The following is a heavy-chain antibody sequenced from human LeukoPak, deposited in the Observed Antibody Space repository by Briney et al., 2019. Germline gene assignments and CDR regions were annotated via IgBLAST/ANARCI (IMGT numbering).Heavy chain of an antibody. CDR1: GFTVSSNY. J-gene: IGHJ4*02. V-gene: IGHV3-53*01. D-gene: IGHD3-3*01. CDR2: IYSGGST. Sequence: PGGSLRLSCAASGFTVSSNYMSWVRQAPGKGLEWVSVIYSGGSTYYADSVKGRFTISRDNSKNTLYLQMNSLRAEDTAVYYCARDWDYDFWSAPGDWGQGTLVTVSS. CDR3: ARDWDYDFWSAPGD.